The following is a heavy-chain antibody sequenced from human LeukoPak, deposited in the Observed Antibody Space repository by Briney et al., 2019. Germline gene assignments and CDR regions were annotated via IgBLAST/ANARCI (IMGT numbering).Heavy chain of an antibody. J-gene: IGHJ4*02. V-gene: IGHV3-30-3*01. CDR1: GFTFSSYA. D-gene: IGHD1-26*01. CDR2: ISYDGSNK. CDR3: ARGGLVGATGPIDY. Sequence: GGPLRLSCAASGFTFSSYAMHWVRQAPGKGLEWVAVISYDGSNKYYADSVKGRFTISRDNSKNTLYLQMNSLGAEDTAVYYCARGGLVGATGPIDYWGQGTLVTVSS.